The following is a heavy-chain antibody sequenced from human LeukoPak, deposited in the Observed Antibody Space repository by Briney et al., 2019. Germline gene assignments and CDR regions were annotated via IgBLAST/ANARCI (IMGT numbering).Heavy chain of an antibody. CDR1: GYTFTNFG. J-gene: IGHJ3*02. CDR2: ISAYNGNT. D-gene: IGHD3-22*01. V-gene: IGHV1-18*01. CDR3: ARGRYYDSSGYDDAFDI. Sequence: ASVKVSCTASGYTFTNFGISWVRQAPGQGLEWMGWISAYNGNTNYAQELQGRVTMTTDTSTSTAYMELRSLRSDDTAVYYCARGRYYDSSGYDDAFDIWGQGTMVTVSS.